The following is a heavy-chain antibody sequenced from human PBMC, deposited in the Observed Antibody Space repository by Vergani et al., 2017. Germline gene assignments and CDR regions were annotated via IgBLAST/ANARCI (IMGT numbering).Heavy chain of an antibody. D-gene: IGHD3-9*01. Sequence: QVQVVQSGAEVKKSGASVKVSCKTSGYTFSNYYMHWVRQAPGQGLEWMGIINPSGGHTNYAQKFQGRVTMTRDKSTSTVYMELSSLSSEDTAIYYCARGDYGILTGYRYLVQGTLVTVSA. CDR2: INPSGGHT. CDR1: GYTFSNYY. J-gene: IGHJ4*02. V-gene: IGHV1-46*03. CDR3: ARGDYGILTGYRY.